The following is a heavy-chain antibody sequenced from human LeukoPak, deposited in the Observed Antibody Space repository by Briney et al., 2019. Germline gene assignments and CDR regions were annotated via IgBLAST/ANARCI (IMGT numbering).Heavy chain of an antibody. CDR1: GYSFTSYW. CDR3: ARSLGSIAAAGTNGMDV. J-gene: IGHJ6*02. Sequence: GESLKISCKGSGYSFTSYWIGWVRLMPGKGLEWMGIIYPGDSDTRYSPSFQGQVTISADKSISTAYLQWSSLKASDTAMYYCARSLGSIAAAGTNGMDVWGQGTTVTVYS. CDR2: IYPGDSDT. D-gene: IGHD6-13*01. V-gene: IGHV5-51*01.